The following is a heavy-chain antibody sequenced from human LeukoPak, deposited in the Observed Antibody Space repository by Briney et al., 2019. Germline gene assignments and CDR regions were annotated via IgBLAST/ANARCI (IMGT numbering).Heavy chain of an antibody. CDR1: GFTFSSYA. Sequence: GGSLRLSCAASGFTFSSYAMHWVRRAPGKGLEYVSAISSNGGSTYYANSVKGRFTISRDNSKNTLYLQMGSLRAEDMAVYYCARGGYSSGWSNNEDAFDIWGQGTMVTVSS. CDR3: ARGGYSSGWSNNEDAFDI. CDR2: ISSNGGST. V-gene: IGHV3-64*01. D-gene: IGHD6-19*01. J-gene: IGHJ3*02.